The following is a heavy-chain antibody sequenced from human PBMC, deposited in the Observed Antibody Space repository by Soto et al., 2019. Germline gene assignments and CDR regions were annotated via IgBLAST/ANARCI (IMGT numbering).Heavy chain of an antibody. CDR2: IIPVFGTV. CDR1: GGTFSNYA. Sequence: QVRLVQSGAEVKKPGSSVKVSCKASGGTFSNYAITWLRLAPGQGLEWLEGIIPVFGTVNYAQKFQGRVTITADESTSTAYMELNRLRSEDTAGYYCARDNPYTNSFGNWFDPWGQGTLVIVS. CDR3: ARDNPYTNSFGNWFDP. J-gene: IGHJ5*02. D-gene: IGHD6-13*01. V-gene: IGHV1-69*01.